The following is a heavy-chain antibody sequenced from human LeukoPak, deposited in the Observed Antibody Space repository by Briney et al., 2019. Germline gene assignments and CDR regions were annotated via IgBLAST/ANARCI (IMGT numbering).Heavy chain of an antibody. D-gene: IGHD1-7*01. J-gene: IGHJ4*02. CDR2: IYPGDSDT. Sequence: GESLKISCKGSGYSFTSYWIGWVRQMPGKGLEWMGIIYPGDSDTTYSPSFQGQVTISADKSISTAYLQWSSLKASDTAIYYCAISDSTATTSTIEYWGQGTLVTVSS. CDR1: GYSFTSYW. V-gene: IGHV5-51*01. CDR3: AISDSTATTSTIEY.